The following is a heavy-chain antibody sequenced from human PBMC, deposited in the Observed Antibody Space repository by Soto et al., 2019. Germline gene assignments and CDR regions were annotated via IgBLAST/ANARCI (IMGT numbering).Heavy chain of an antibody. CDR1: GYTFTSYY. D-gene: IGHD3-10*01. CDR2: INPSGGST. J-gene: IGHJ3*02. Sequence: QVQLVQSGAEVKKPGASVKVSCKASGYTFTSYYMHWVRQAPGQGLEWMGIINPSGGSTSYAQKFQGRVTVTRDTPTSAGYMELSSLRSEDTAVYYCARFGLGNAFDIWGQGTMVTVSS. CDR3: ARFGLGNAFDI. V-gene: IGHV1-46*03.